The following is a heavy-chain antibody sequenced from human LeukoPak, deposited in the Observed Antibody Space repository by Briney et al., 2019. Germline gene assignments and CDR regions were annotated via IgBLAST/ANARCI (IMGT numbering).Heavy chain of an antibody. J-gene: IGHJ2*01. D-gene: IGHD3-10*01. CDR2: IYHSGSS. Sequence: SETLSLTCTVSGYSISSGYYWGWIRQPPGKGLEWIGSIYHSGSSYYNPSLKSRVTISVDTSKNQFSLRLSSVTAADTAVYYCARAPVLLWFGPFDLWGRGTLVTVSS. CDR1: GYSISSGYY. V-gene: IGHV4-38-2*02. CDR3: ARAPVLLWFGPFDL.